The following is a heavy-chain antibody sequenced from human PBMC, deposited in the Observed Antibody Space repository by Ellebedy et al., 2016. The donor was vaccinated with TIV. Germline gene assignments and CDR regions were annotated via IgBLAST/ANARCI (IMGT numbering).Heavy chain of an antibody. D-gene: IGHD4-17*01. CDR1: GYTFPSYG. CDR2: ISTYNGNT. J-gene: IGHJ4*02. CDR3: ARNYGDYFDY. Sequence: AASVKVSCKASGYTFPSYGISWVRQAPGQGLEWMGWISTYNGNTNSAQNIQGRVTMTTDTSTSTAYLELRSLRSDDTAFFYCARNYGDYFDYWGQGTLVTVSS. V-gene: IGHV1-18*01.